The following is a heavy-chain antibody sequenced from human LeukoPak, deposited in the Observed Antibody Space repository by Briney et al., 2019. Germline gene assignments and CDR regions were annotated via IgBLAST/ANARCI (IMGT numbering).Heavy chain of an antibody. CDR1: GGSISSSSYY. J-gene: IGHJ4*02. V-gene: IGHV4-39*01. D-gene: IGHD1-26*01. CDR3: ARSGTEVYFDD. Sequence: PSETLSLTCTVSGGSISSSSYYWGWIRQPPGKGMEWLGSIYYSGSTYYNPSLKSRVTISVDTSKNQFSLRLSSVTAADTAVYYCARSGTEVYFDDWSQGTLVTVSA. CDR2: IYYSGST.